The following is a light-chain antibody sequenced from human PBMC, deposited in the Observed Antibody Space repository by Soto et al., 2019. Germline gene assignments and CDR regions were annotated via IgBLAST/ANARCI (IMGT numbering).Light chain of an antibody. CDR2: HAS. Sequence: DIQMTQSPSTRSGSVGGRFTITCRSIQSISDWLAWYQQKPGKAPRLLIYHASTLESGVPSRFSGSGSGTDFTLTISSLQPDDFATYYCQHYNSYSEAFGQGTKVDIK. CDR3: QHYNSYSEA. J-gene: IGKJ1*01. CDR1: QSISDW. V-gene: IGKV1-5*01.